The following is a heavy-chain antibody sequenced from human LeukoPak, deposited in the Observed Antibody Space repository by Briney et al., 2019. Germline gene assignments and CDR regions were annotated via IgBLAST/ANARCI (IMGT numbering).Heavy chain of an antibody. CDR2: INLNSGGT. CDR3: ARIARGDDY. J-gene: IGHJ4*02. Sequence: EASVKVSCKASGYTLTGYYMHWVRQAPGQGLEWMGWINLNSGGTNYAQKFQGRVTMTRDTSISTACMELSRLRSDDTAVYYCARIARGDDYWGQGTLVTVSS. CDR1: GYTLTGYY. D-gene: IGHD6-13*01. V-gene: IGHV1-2*02.